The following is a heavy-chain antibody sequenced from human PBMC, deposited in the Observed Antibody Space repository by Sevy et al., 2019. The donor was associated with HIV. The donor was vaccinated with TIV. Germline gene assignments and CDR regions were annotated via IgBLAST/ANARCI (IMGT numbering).Heavy chain of an antibody. D-gene: IGHD3-10*01. CDR1: GYSISSGYY. J-gene: IGHJ5*02. CDR3: ASLGITIVRGVNDNWFDP. Sequence: SETLSLICAVSGYSISSGYYWGWIRQPPGKGLEWIGTIYHAGNTYYNPSLKSRVTISLDTSKNQFSLKLSSVTAADTAVYYCASLGITIVRGVNDNWFDPCGLGTLVTVSS. CDR2: IYHAGNT. V-gene: IGHV4-38-2*01.